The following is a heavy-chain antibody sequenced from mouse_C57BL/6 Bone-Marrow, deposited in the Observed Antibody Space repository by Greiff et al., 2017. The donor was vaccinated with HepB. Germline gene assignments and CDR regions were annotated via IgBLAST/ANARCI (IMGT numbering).Heavy chain of an antibody. CDR2: IDPSDSDT. CDR3: ARLVAYWYFDV. CDR1: GYTFTSYW. J-gene: IGHJ1*03. Sequence: QVQLQQPGAELVRPGSSVKLSCKASGYTFTSYWMHWVKQRPIQGLEWIGNIDPSDSDTHYNQKFKDKATLTVDKSSSTAYMQLSSLTSEDSAVYYCARLVAYWYFDVWGTGTTVTVSS. V-gene: IGHV1-52*01. D-gene: IGHD1-1*02.